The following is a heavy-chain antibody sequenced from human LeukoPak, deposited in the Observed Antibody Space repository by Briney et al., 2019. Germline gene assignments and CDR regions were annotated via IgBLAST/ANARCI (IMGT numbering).Heavy chain of an antibody. J-gene: IGHJ6*02. D-gene: IGHD4-17*01. CDR3: ARATVTTFSSYYYGMDV. CDR1: GGSFSSGSYY. Sequence: SETLSLTCTVSGGSFSSGSYYWSWIRQPPGKGLEWIGYIYYSGSTNYNPSLKSRVTISVDTSKNQFSLKLSSVTAADTAVYYCARATVTTFSSYYYGMDVWGQGTTVTVSS. CDR2: IYYSGST. V-gene: IGHV4-61*01.